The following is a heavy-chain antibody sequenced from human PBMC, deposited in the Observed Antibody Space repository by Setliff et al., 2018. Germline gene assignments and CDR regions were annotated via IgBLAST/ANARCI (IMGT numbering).Heavy chain of an antibody. V-gene: IGHV4-4*07. Sequence: PSETLSLTCTVSGGSMGSYYWTWIRQSAGKGLEWIGRVYTTGSTAFNPSLNSRVTMSLXXXKNXXXXXXXXXXXXXXXVYFCARVRITPYCMDVWGKGTTVTVSS. CDR3: ARVRITPYCMDV. D-gene: IGHD3-10*01. J-gene: IGHJ6*03. CDR1: GGSMGSYY. CDR2: VYTTGST.